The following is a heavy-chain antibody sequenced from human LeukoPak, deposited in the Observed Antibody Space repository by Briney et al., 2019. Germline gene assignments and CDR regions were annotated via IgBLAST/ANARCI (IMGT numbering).Heavy chain of an antibody. D-gene: IGHD4-17*01. Sequence: ASVKVSCKASAYTFSSYLMHWVRQAPGQGLEWMGIINPSGGSTSYAQKLQGRVTMTRDTSTSTVYMELSSLRSEDTAVYYRARDSSEYGDYENDYWGQGTLVTVSS. CDR1: AYTFSSYL. CDR3: ARDSSEYGDYENDY. CDR2: INPSGGST. J-gene: IGHJ4*02. V-gene: IGHV1-46*01.